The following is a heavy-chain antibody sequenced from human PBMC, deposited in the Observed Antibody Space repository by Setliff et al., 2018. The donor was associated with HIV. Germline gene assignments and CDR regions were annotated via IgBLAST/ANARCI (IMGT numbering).Heavy chain of an antibody. CDR1: GGSVSSSNW. Sequence: SETLSLTCAVSGGSVSSSNWWSWVRQPPGKGLEWIGEISQSGSTNYNPSLKSRVTISVDKSKNQFSLKLSSVTAADTAVYYCARARTDYYDRGRRSHYYIDVWARGATVTVSS. CDR3: ARARTDYYDRGRRSHYYIDV. J-gene: IGHJ6*03. CDR2: ISQSGST. D-gene: IGHD3-22*01. V-gene: IGHV4-4*02.